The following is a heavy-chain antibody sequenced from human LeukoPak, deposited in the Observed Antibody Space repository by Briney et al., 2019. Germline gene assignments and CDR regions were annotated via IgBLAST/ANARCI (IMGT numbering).Heavy chain of an antibody. CDR1: GGSISSYY. J-gene: IGHJ5*02. Sequence: SETLSLTCTVSGGSISSYYWSWIRQPAGKGLECIGRIYTSGSTNYNPSLKSRVTMSVDTSKNQLSLKLSSVTAADTAVYYCARWSVGSSGWYSWFDPWGQGTLVTVSS. D-gene: IGHD6-19*01. CDR2: IYTSGST. CDR3: ARWSVGSSGWYSWFDP. V-gene: IGHV4-4*07.